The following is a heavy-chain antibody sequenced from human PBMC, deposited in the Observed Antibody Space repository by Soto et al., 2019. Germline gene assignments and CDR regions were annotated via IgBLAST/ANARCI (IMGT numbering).Heavy chain of an antibody. CDR3: ARDCVTAMAQPHNYSVF. Sequence: GGSLRLSCAASGFTFSSYSMNLVRQAPGKGLEWVSSISSSSSYIYYADSVKGRFTISRDNAKNSLYLQMNSLRAEDTAVYYCARDCVTAMAQPHNYSVFLGDATMV. V-gene: IGHV3-21*01. J-gene: IGHJ3*01. CDR2: ISSSSSYI. D-gene: IGHD5-18*01. CDR1: GFTFSSYS.